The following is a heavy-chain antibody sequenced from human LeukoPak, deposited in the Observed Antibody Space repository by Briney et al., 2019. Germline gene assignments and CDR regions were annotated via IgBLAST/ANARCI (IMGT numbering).Heavy chain of an antibody. CDR2: LSGSGSST. J-gene: IGHJ6*02. CDR3: AREHYDFWSGYLTYYYYGMDV. V-gene: IGHV3-23*01. D-gene: IGHD3-3*01. CDR1: GFTLSTNW. Sequence: GGSLRLSCAASGFTLSTNWMSWVRQAPGKGLEWVSGLSGSGSSTDYADSVKGRFTVSRDNSKNTLYLQMNSLRAEDTAVYYCAREHYDFWSGYLTYYYYGMDVWGQGTTVTVSS.